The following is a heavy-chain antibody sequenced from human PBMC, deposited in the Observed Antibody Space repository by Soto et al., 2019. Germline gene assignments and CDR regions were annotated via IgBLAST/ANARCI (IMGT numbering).Heavy chain of an antibody. CDR3: ASPSARGYCSGGSCRNYYYYYGMDV. D-gene: IGHD2-15*01. J-gene: IGHJ6*02. CDR2: IDPSDSYT. V-gene: IGHV5-10-1*01. CDR1: GYSFTSYW. Sequence: GESLKISCKGSGYSFTSYWISWVRQMPGKGLEWMGRIDPSDSYTNYSPSFQGHVTISADKSISTAYLQWSSLKASDTAMYYCASPSARGYCSGGSCRNYYYYYGMDVWGQGTTVTVSS.